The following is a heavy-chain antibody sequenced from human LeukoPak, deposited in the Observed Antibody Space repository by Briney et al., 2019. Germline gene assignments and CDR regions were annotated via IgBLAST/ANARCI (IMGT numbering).Heavy chain of an antibody. Sequence: GGSLRFSCAAPGFTFSSYAMSWVRQAPGKGLEWVSAISGSGGSTYYADSVKGRFTISRDNSKNTLYLQMNSLRAEDTAVYYCASYYDFWSGYLDYWGQGTLVTVSS. J-gene: IGHJ4*02. D-gene: IGHD3-3*01. V-gene: IGHV3-23*01. CDR2: ISGSGGST. CDR3: ASYYDFWSGYLDY. CDR1: GFTFSSYA.